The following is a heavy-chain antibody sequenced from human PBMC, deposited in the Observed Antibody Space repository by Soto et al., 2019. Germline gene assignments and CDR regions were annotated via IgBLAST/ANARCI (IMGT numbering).Heavy chain of an antibody. D-gene: IGHD6-13*01. V-gene: IGHV3-49*03. CDR1: GFTFCGYS. Sequence: GGSLRLSCAVSGFTFCGYSLGWFRQVPGEGLEWLFSIRSKGYFGTTEYAASVRGIFSSSIDDSKSLGYLQMNSLKTEATAMYYCTRYRAEAAMSDFDYWGQGTMVTVSS. J-gene: IGHJ4*02. CDR3: TRYRAEAAMSDFDY. CDR2: IRSKGYFGTT.